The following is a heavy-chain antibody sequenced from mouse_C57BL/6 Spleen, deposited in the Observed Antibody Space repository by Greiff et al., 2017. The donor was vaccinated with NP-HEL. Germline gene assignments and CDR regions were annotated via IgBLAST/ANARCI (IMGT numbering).Heavy chain of an antibody. CDR1: GFTFSDYY. V-gene: IGHV5-12*01. D-gene: IGHD2-5*01. J-gene: IGHJ3*01. CDR2: ISNGGGST. CDR3: AGYSNPAWFAY. Sequence: EVMLVESGGGLVQPGGSLKLSCAASGFTFSDYYMYWVRQTPEKRLEWVAYISNGGGSTYYPDTVKGRFTISRDNAKNTLYLQMSRLKSEDTAMYYCAGYSNPAWFAYWGQGTLVTVSA.